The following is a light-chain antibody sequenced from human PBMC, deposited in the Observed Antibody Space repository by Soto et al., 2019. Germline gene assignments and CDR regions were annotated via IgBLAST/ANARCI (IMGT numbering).Light chain of an antibody. V-gene: IGLV2-18*02. J-gene: IGLJ1*01. CDR1: SSDVGSYNR. CDR3: SSFTTSSTYV. CDR2: DVS. Sequence: QSALTQPPSVSGSPGQSVAISCTGTSSDVGSYNRVSWYQQPPGTAPKLMIYDVSSRPSEVPDRFSRSKSGNTASLTISGLQAEDEADYYCSSFTTSSTYVFGTGTKVTVL.